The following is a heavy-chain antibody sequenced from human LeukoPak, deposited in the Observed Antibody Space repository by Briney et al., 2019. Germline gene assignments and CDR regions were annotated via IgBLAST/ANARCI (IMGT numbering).Heavy chain of an antibody. CDR2: ISGSGGST. CDR3: ANGVAATRYYYGMDV. D-gene: IGHD2-15*01. V-gene: IGHV3-23*01. J-gene: IGHJ6*02. Sequence: GGSLRLSCAASGFTFSSYAMSWVRQAPGKGLEWVSAISGSGGSTYYADSVKGRFTIPRDNSKNTLYLQMNSLRAEDTAVYYCANGVAATRYYYGMDVWGQGTTVTVSS. CDR1: GFTFSSYA.